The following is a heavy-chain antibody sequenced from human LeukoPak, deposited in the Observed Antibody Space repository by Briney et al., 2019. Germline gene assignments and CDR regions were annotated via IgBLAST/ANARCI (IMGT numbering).Heavy chain of an antibody. Sequence: SETLSLTCAVYGGSFSGYYWSWIRQPPGKGLEWIGEINHSGSTNYNPSPKSRVTISVDTSKNQFSLKLSSVTAADTAVYYCASLEGYKALRFGPAPYFDYWGQGTLVTVSS. CDR2: INHSGST. V-gene: IGHV4-34*01. CDR3: ASLEGYKALRFGPAPYFDY. D-gene: IGHD5-24*01. J-gene: IGHJ4*02. CDR1: GGSFSGYY.